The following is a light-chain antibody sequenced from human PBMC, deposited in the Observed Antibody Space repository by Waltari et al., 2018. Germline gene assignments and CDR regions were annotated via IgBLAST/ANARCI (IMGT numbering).Light chain of an antibody. Sequence: QSGLTQSPSASGTPGQSVTISCSGGAANIGIYTVFWYQQLPGTAPKRLLYRADRGPSRVPARFSGSKAVTSASLTISGLRSEDAADYYCAAWDDILTAWVFGGGTKLTVL. V-gene: IGLV1-47*01. CDR1: AANIGIYT. J-gene: IGLJ3*02. CDR3: AAWDDILTAWV. CDR2: RAD.